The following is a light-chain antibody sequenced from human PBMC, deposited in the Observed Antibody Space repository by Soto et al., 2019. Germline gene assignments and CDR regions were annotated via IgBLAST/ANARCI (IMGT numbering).Light chain of an antibody. CDR3: QQSYTTPLA. J-gene: IGKJ4*01. CDR1: QSISTY. V-gene: IGKV1-39*01. Sequence: DIQMTRSPSSLSASVGDRVTITCRASQSISTYLNWYQQTPGTAPKFLIYAASSLQGGVPPRFSGSGSVTNFTLTISNLQPEDFATYYCQQSYTTPLAFGGGTKVDIK. CDR2: AAS.